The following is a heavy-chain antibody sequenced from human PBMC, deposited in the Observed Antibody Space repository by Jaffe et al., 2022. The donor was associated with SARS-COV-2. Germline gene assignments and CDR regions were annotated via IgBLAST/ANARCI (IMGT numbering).Heavy chain of an antibody. CDR3: TSERNSGYDSLPRIFQDYYYGMDV. D-gene: IGHD5-12*01. J-gene: IGHJ6*02. Sequence: EVQLVESGGGLVQPGRSLRLSCTASGFTFGDYAMSWVRQAPGKGLEWVGFIRSKAYGGTTEYAASVKGRFTISRDDSKSIAYLQMNSLKTEDTAVYYCTSERNSGYDSLPRIFQDYYYGMDVWGQGTTVTVSS. CDR1: GFTFGDYA. CDR2: IRSKAYGGTT. V-gene: IGHV3-49*04.